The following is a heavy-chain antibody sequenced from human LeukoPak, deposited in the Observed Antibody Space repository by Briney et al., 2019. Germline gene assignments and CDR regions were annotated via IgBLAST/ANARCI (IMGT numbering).Heavy chain of an antibody. D-gene: IGHD3-10*01. CDR1: GFAFSTYW. V-gene: IGHV3-74*03. Sequence: GGSLRLSCAASGFAFSTYWMHWVRQAPGKGLVWVSRIKSDGRSTTYADFVKGRFTVSRDNAKNTLYLQMRSLRADDTAMYFCARVGGRGSIGGDCWGQGTLVTVSS. CDR3: ARVGGRGSIGGDC. CDR2: IKSDGRST. J-gene: IGHJ4*02.